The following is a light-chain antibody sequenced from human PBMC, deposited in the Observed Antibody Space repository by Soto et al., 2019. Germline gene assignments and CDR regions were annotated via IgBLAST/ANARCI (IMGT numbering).Light chain of an antibody. J-gene: IGKJ5*01. Sequence: DIQMTQSPSSLSASVGDRVTITCRASQSISSYLNWYQQKPGKAPKLLIYAASSLQSGVPSRFSGSGSGTDFTLTISSLQPEDFATYYCQQSDSTLTFGQGTRLEI. V-gene: IGKV1-39*01. CDR3: QQSDSTLT. CDR1: QSISSY. CDR2: AAS.